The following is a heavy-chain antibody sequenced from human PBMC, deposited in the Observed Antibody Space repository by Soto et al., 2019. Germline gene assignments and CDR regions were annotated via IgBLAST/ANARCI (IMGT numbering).Heavy chain of an antibody. Sequence: SETLSLTCAVSGGSISSGGYSWSWIWQPPGKGLEWIGYIYHSGSTYYNPSLKSRVTISVDRSKNQFSLKLSSVTAADTAVYYCARAHYGDYGYGMDVWGQGTTVTVSS. CDR1: GGSISSGGYS. V-gene: IGHV4-30-2*01. CDR3: ARAHYGDYGYGMDV. J-gene: IGHJ6*02. CDR2: IYHSGST. D-gene: IGHD4-17*01.